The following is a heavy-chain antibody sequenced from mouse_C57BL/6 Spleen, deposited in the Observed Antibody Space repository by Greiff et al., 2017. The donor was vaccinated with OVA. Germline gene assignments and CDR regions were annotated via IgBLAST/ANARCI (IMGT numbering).Heavy chain of an antibody. J-gene: IGHJ3*01. Sequence: VQLKQSGPELVKPGASVKMSCKASGYTFTDYNMHWVKQSHGKSLEWIGYINPNNGGTSYNQKFKGKATLTVNKSSSTAYMELRSLTSEDSAVYYCARDTTVVAPFAYWGQGTLVTVSA. D-gene: IGHD1-1*01. CDR3: ARDTTVVAPFAY. V-gene: IGHV1-22*01. CDR2: INPNNGGT. CDR1: GYTFTDYN.